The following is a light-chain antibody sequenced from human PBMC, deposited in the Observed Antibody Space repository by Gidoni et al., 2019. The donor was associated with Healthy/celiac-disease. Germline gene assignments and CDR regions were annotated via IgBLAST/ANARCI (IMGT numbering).Light chain of an antibody. CDR2: KAS. J-gene: IGKJ2*01. CDR1: QSISSW. V-gene: IGKV1-5*03. CDR3: QQYNSYSYT. Sequence: IQMTQSPSTLSASVGDRVTLTCRASQSISSWLAWYQQKPGKAPKLLNYKASSLESGVPSRFSGSGAGTEFTLTISSLQPDDFATYYCQQYNSYSYTFGQGTKLEIK.